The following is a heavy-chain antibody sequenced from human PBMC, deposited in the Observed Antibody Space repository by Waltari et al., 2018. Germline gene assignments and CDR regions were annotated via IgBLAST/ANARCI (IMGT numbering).Heavy chain of an antibody. V-gene: IGHV4-38-2*02. D-gene: IGHD3-22*01. CDR2: IYHSGST. Sequence: QVQLQESGPGLVKPSETLSLTCAVSGYSISSGYYWGWIRQPPGKGLEWIGSIYHSGSTDYNPSLKSRVTISVDTSKNQFSLKLSSVTAADTAVYYCARDPGYYYDSSGYIDYWGQGTLVTVSS. CDR1: GYSISSGYY. J-gene: IGHJ4*02. CDR3: ARDPGYYYDSSGYIDY.